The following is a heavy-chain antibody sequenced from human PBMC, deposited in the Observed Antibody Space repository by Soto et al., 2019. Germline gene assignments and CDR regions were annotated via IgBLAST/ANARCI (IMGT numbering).Heavy chain of an antibody. J-gene: IGHJ6*03. CDR2: ISSSSSYI. V-gene: IGHV3-21*01. D-gene: IGHD3-3*01. CDR3: VVFWSGYDPWDYYMDV. Sequence: GGSLRLSCAASGFTFSSYSMNWVRQAPGKGLEWVSSISSSSSYIYYADSVKGRFTISRDNAKNSLYLQMNSLRAEDTAVYYCVVFWSGYDPWDYYMDVWGKGTTVTVSS. CDR1: GFTFSSYS.